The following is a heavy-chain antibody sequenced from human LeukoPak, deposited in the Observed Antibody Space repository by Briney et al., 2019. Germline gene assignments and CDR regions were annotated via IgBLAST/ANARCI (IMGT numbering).Heavy chain of an antibody. V-gene: IGHV3-48*03. CDR3: ASSGWTIDY. D-gene: IGHD6-19*01. J-gene: IGHJ4*02. Sequence: PGGSLRLSCAASGFTFSSYEMNWVRQAPGKGLEWVSYISSSGSTIYYADSVKGRFTISRDNAKNSLYLQMNSLRAEDTAVYYCASSGWTIDYWGQGTLVTVSS. CDR1: GFTFSSYE. CDR2: ISSSGSTI.